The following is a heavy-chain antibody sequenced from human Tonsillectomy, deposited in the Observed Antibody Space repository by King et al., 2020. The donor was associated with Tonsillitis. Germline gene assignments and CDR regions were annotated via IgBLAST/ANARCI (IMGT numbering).Heavy chain of an antibody. CDR3: AKEIKGGRVLGY. J-gene: IGHJ4*02. D-gene: IGHD2-8*02. CDR1: GFTFSTYA. Sequence: DVQLVESGGGLVQPGGSLRLSCAVSGFTFSTYAMTWVRQAPGKGLEWISGISGSGDKTYYADSVKGRFTISRDNSKNTLYLQMNSLRAEDTARYFCAKEIKGGRVLGYWGQGALVTVSS. CDR2: ISGSGDKT. V-gene: IGHV3-23*04.